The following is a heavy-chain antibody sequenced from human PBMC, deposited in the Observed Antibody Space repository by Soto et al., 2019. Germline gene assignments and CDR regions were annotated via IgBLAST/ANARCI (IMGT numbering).Heavy chain of an antibody. J-gene: IGHJ4*02. CDR2: IYYSGST. V-gene: IGHV4-59*02. CDR3: ARGGIGGPFLDY. D-gene: IGHD2-15*01. CDR1: GASVSSYV. Sequence: ETLSLTCTVSGASVSSYVWSFIRQPPGKGLEWIGCIYYSGSTNYNPSLKSRVTISVDTSKNQFSLKLSSVTAADTDVYYCARGGIGGPFLDYWGQGTLVTVSS.